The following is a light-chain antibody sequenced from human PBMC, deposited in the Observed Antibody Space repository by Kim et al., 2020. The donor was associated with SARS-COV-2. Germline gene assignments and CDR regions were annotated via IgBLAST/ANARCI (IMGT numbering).Light chain of an antibody. J-gene: IGLJ3*02. CDR2: YYN. CDR3: QVWDSTNNQGV. CDR1: NIGSES. V-gene: IGLV3-21*04. Sequence: GTTGMITCGGNNIGSESVRCYQQRPGRAPVLVIYYYNDRPSGIPERFSASNSGNTATLTIRRVEAGDEADYYCQVWDSTNNQGVFGGGTQLTVL.